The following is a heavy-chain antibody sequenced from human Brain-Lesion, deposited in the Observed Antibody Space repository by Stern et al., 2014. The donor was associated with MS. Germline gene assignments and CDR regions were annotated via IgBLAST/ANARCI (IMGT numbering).Heavy chain of an antibody. Sequence: QVQLVQSGPGLVKPSQTLSLSCTVSGGSISSGGYYWSWIRQPAGKGLEWIGRIFNSGSTSYNPSLKSRVTISIDTSKNQFSLRLNSMTAADTAVYYCARGRVVPGFQYYSTDVWGQWTTVIVSS. CDR1: GGSISSGGYY. V-gene: IGHV4-61*02. CDR3: ARGRVVPGFQYYSTDV. CDR2: IFNSGST. D-gene: IGHD2-2*01. J-gene: IGHJ6*02.